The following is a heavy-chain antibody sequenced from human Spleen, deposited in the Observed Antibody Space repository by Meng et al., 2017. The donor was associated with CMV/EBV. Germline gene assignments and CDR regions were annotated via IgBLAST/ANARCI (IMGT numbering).Heavy chain of an antibody. Sequence: QAQLVQSGGGVKEPGASVKVSCKASGYTFTNHGITWVRQAPGQGLEWMGWISAYNGNTNYAQTLQGRVTMTTDTSTSTAYMELGSLRSDDTAVYYCARVEVGITSGDYWGQGTLVTVSS. CDR1: GYTFTNHG. D-gene: IGHD1-26*01. J-gene: IGHJ4*02. CDR2: ISAYNGNT. V-gene: IGHV1-18*01. CDR3: ARVEVGITSGDY.